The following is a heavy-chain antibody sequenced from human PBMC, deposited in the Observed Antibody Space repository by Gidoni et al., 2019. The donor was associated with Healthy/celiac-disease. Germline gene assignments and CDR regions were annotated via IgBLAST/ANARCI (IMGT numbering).Heavy chain of an antibody. V-gene: IGHV3-48*02. J-gene: IGHJ6*02. CDR3: ARDLEWSGQSRGLFWYYYYGMDV. D-gene: IGHD3-3*01. Sequence: EVQLVESGGGLVQPGGSLRLSCAASGFTFSSYSMNWVRQAPGKGLEWVSYISSSSSTIYYADSVKGRFTISRDNAKNSLYLQMNSLRDEDTAVYYCARDLEWSGQSRGLFWYYYYGMDVWGQGTTVTVSS. CDR2: ISSSSSTI. CDR1: GFTFSSYS.